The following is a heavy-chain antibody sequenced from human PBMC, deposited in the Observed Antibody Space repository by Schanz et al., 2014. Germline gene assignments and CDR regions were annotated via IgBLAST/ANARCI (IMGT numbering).Heavy chain of an antibody. Sequence: EVQLVESGGGLVQPGGSLRLSCLASGFAFSSYGMNWLRQAPGKGLEWISYITYNGGTIYYADSVKGRFTISRDNAKNSLYLEMNSLRAEDTAVYYCAKSQGSSFDSWGQGTLVTVSS. CDR3: AKSQGSSFDS. D-gene: IGHD6-13*01. CDR1: GFAFSSYG. J-gene: IGHJ4*02. V-gene: IGHV3-48*01. CDR2: ITYNGGTI.